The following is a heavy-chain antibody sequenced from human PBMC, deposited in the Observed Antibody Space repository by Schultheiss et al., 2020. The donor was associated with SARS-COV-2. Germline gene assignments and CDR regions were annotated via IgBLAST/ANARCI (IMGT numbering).Heavy chain of an antibody. CDR1: GGSISSSSYY. Sequence: SETLSLTCTVSGGSISSSSYYWGWIRQPPGKGLEWIGEINHGGSTNYKPSLKSRVTISVDTSKNQFSLKLSSVTAADTAVYYCARDRRGAVAGGYFDYWGQGTPVTVSS. D-gene: IGHD6-19*01. CDR2: INHGGST. V-gene: IGHV4-39*07. J-gene: IGHJ4*02. CDR3: ARDRRGAVAGGYFDY.